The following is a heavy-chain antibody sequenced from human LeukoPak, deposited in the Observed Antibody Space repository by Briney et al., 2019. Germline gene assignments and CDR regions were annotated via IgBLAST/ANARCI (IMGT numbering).Heavy chain of an antibody. D-gene: IGHD3-16*01. CDR2: ITGSSHHT. J-gene: IGHJ4*02. Sequence: PGGSLRLSCAASGFTFSSYAMSWVRQAPGKGLESVSTITGSSHHTYYADSVKGRFTISRDNSNNTLYLQMNSLTAEDTAIYFCARGFRLGGYWGQGTLVTVS. V-gene: IGHV3-23*01. CDR1: GFTFSSYA. CDR3: ARGFRLGGY.